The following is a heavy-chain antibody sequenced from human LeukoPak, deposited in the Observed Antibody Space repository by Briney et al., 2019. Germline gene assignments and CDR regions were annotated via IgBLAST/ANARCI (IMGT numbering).Heavy chain of an antibody. J-gene: IGHJ4*02. CDR2: ISPADGKT. Sequence: ASVEVSCKTSGYPFTSYGLSWIRQAPGQGLEWIGWISPADGKTRFSQKFVGRVTLTTDTPTTTVNMELRSLRSDDTAVYYCSRARTVGYYDSSGFWGQGTLVTVSS. CDR3: SRARTVGYYDSSGF. CDR1: GYPFTSYG. V-gene: IGHV1-18*01. D-gene: IGHD3-22*01.